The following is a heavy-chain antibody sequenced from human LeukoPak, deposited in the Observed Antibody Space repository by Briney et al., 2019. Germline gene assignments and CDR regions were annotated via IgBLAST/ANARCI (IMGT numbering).Heavy chain of an antibody. Sequence: ASVKVSCKASGYTFTSYAMHWVRQAPGQRLEWMGWINAGNGNTKYSQKFQGRVTITRDTSASTAYMELSSLRSEDTAVYYCARVQGGYCSSTSCRRWFDPWGQGTLVTVSS. J-gene: IGHJ5*02. D-gene: IGHD2-2*01. V-gene: IGHV1-3*01. CDR3: ARVQGGYCSSTSCRRWFDP. CDR1: GYTFTSYA. CDR2: INAGNGNT.